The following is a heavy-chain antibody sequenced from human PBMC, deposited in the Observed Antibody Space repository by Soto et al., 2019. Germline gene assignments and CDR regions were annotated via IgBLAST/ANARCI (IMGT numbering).Heavy chain of an antibody. J-gene: IGHJ4*02. V-gene: IGHV2-5*01. CDR3: AHRPSGWYLFDY. D-gene: IGHD6-19*01. CDR2: IYWNDDK. Sequence: SGPTLVNPTQTLTLTCTFSGFSLSTSGVGVGWIRQPPGKALEWLALIYWNDDKRYSPSLRSRLTITKDTSKNQVVLTMTNMDPVDTATYYCAHRPSGWYLFDYWGQGTLVTVSS. CDR1: GFSLSTSGVG.